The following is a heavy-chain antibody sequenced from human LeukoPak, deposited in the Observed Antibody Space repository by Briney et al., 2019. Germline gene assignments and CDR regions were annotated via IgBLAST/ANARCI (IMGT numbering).Heavy chain of an antibody. J-gene: IGHJ6*03. CDR1: GFTFSSYG. CDR2: ISGSGGST. V-gene: IGHV3-23*01. Sequence: GGSLRLSCAASGFTFSSYGMSWVRQAPGKGLEWVSAISGSGGSTYYADSVKGRFTISRDNSKNTPYLQMNSLRAEDTAVYYCAKDAYFGIWLHYYYYMDVWGKGTTVTISS. D-gene: IGHD5-18*01. CDR3: AKDAYFGIWLHYYYYMDV.